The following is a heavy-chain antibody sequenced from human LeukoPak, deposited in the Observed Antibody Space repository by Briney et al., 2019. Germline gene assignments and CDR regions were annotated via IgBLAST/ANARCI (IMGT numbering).Heavy chain of an antibody. CDR3: ARAHSSSWYMDY. J-gene: IGHJ4*02. CDR1: GGSISTYY. D-gene: IGHD6-13*01. CDR2: IYSSGST. Sequence: SETLSLTCTVSGGSISTYYWSWIRQPPGKGLEWIGYIYSSGSTNYNPSLKSRVTMSVDTSKNQFSLKVNSVTAADTAVYYCARAHSSSWYMDYWGQGTLVTVSS. V-gene: IGHV4-59*01.